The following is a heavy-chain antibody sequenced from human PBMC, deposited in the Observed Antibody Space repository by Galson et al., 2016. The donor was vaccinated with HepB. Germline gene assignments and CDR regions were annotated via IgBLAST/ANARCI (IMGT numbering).Heavy chain of an antibody. CDR3: ARTLKFKDDYSKNYYYYGMDF. J-gene: IGHJ6*04. CDR2: IYYSGST. D-gene: IGHD4-11*01. Sequence: SETLSLTCTVSGGSISSSSYYWGWIRQPPGKGLEWIGNIYYSGSTYYKPSLKSRVTISVDTSENQFSLKLSSVTAADTAIYYCARTLKFKDDYSKNYYYYGMDFWGKGTTVTVSS. CDR1: GGSISSSSYY. V-gene: IGHV4-39*01.